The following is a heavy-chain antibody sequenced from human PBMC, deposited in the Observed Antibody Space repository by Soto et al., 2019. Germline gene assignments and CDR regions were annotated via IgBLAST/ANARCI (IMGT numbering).Heavy chain of an antibody. CDR2: LIPIYGTA. CDR3: TRGQGGFRFAALVGGVNGMDV. D-gene: IGHD1-26*01. CDR1: GEIFASFA. Sequence: QVELVQSGLGERRLGPRGGFSGGPSGEIFASFASGWAGEAPGKGFEWRGGLIPIYGTADYSKKFQGRVTITADESTKTVYMEIRSLTFNDTAVYYCTRGQGGFRFAALVGGVNGMDVWGQGTTVVVSS. J-gene: IGHJ6*01. V-gene: IGHV1-69*01.